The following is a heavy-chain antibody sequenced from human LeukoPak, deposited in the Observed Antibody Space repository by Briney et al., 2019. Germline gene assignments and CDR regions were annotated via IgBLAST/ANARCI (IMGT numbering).Heavy chain of an antibody. D-gene: IGHD3-10*01. J-gene: IGHJ4*02. CDR3: ARWTGVYFYY. CDR2: LNPNSGRT. V-gene: IGHV1-2*02. Sequence: MGWLNPNSGRTNYAQKFQRRVTMTRDTSISTAYMELSRLRSDDTAVYYCARWTGVYFYYWGQGTLVTVSS.